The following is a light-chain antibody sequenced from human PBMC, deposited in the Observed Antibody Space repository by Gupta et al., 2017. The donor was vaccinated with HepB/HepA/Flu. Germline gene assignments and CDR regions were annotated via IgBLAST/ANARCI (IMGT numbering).Light chain of an antibody. J-gene: IGLJ2*01. Sequence: SYVLTQPPSVSVAPGKTARITCGENNIGTKSVHWYQQKPGQAPVLVVYDDSDRPSGIPERFSGSNSANTATLTISRVEAGDEADYCCQVWDSSGDHRVIFGGGTKLTVL. V-gene: IGLV3-21*03. CDR3: QVWDSSGDHRVI. CDR1: NIGTKS. CDR2: DDS.